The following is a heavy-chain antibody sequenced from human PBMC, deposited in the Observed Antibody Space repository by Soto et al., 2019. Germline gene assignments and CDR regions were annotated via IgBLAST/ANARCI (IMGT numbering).Heavy chain of an antibody. CDR1: GFTFSRSD. CDR2: ITTGGDAT. Sequence: EVQLLESGGGLVRPGGSLRLSCAASGFTFSRSDMSWVRQAPGKGLEWVSSITTGGDATPYADSVKGRFTISRDNSKNTVYLKMNSLTAEDTAVYYCAKGGGGDHGYWGQGTLVAVSS. V-gene: IGHV3-23*01. CDR3: AKGGGGDHGY. D-gene: IGHD2-21*02. J-gene: IGHJ4*02.